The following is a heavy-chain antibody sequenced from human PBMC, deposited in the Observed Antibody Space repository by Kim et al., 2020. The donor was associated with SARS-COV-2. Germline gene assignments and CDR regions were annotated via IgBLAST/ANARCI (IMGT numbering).Heavy chain of an antibody. CDR2: IYYSGST. CDR1: GGSISSYY. V-gene: IGHV4-59*13. J-gene: IGHJ5*02. CDR3: ARDSPLGSYGDWFDP. D-gene: IGHD1-26*01. Sequence: SETLSLTCTVSGGSISSYYWSWIRQPPGKGLEWIGYIYYSGSTNYNPSLKSRVTISVDTSKNQFSLKLSSVTAADTAVYYCARDSPLGSYGDWFDPWGQGTLVTVSS.